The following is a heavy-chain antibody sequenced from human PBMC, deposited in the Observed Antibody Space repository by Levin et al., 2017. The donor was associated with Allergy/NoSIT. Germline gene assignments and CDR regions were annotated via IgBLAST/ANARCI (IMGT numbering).Heavy chain of an antibody. CDR1: GFTFSSFA. D-gene: IGHD2-21*02. CDR2: ISYDGSNK. CDR3: ARVNCGGDCPPYGWYFDL. Sequence: GGSLRLSCAASGFTFSSFAMHWVRQAPGKGLEWVAVISYDGSNKYYADSVKGRFTISRDNSKNTLYLQMNSLRAEDTAVYYCARVNCGGDCPPYGWYFDLWGRGTLVTVSS. V-gene: IGHV3-30-3*01. J-gene: IGHJ2*01.